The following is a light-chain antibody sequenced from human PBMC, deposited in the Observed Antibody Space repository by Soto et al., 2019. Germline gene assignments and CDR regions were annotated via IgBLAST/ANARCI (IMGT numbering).Light chain of an antibody. V-gene: IGKV1-5*03. CDR1: QTISSW. J-gene: IGKJ5*01. Sequence: DIQMTQSPSTLSGSVGDRVTITCRASQTISSWLAWYQQKPGKAPKLLIYKASTLKSGVPSRFSGSGSGTEFTLTISSLQPDDFATYYCQQRNNWPITFGQGTRLEIK. CDR3: QQRNNWPIT. CDR2: KAS.